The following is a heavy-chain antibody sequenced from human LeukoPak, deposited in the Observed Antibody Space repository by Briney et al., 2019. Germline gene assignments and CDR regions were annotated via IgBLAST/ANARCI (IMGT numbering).Heavy chain of an antibody. V-gene: IGHV1-2*04. CDR1: GYTFTGYY. D-gene: IGHD6-13*01. CDR2: INPNSGGT. Sequence: VASVKVSCKASGYTFTGYYMHWVRQASGQGLEWMGWINPNSGGTNYAQKFQGWVTMTRDTSISTAYMELSRLRSDDTAVYYCARERAAAGTNRFDPWGQGTLVTVSS. J-gene: IGHJ5*02. CDR3: ARERAAAGTNRFDP.